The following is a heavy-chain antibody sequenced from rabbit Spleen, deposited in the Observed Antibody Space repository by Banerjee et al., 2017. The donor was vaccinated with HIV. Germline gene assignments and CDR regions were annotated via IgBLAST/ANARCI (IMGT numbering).Heavy chain of an antibody. CDR3: ARDTSTSFSTYGMDL. J-gene: IGHJ6*01. CDR1: GIDFTNYY. CDR2: INAVTGKA. V-gene: IGHV1S45*01. Sequence: QEQLTETGGGLVQPGGSLTLSCKASGIDFTNYYISWVRQAPGKGLEWIACINAVTGKAVYASWAKGRFTISKTSSTTVTLQVTSLTAADTATYFCARDTSTSFSTYGMDLWGPGTLVTVS. D-gene: IGHD1-1*01.